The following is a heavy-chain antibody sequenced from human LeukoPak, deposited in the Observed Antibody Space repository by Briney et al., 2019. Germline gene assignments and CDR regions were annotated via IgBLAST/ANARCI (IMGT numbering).Heavy chain of an antibody. Sequence: GGSLRLSCAGSGFTFSSYSVNWVRQAPGKGLEWVSYISSSSSIIDYADSVKGRFTISRDNAKNSLYLQMNSLRAEDTAVYYCARARGYSYGYSDYWGQGTLVTVSS. J-gene: IGHJ4*02. CDR3: ARARGYSYGYSDY. CDR1: GFTFSSYS. V-gene: IGHV3-48*01. D-gene: IGHD5-18*01. CDR2: ISSSSSII.